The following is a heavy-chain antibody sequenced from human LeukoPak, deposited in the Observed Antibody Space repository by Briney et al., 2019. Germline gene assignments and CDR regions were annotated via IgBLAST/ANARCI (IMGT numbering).Heavy chain of an antibody. V-gene: IGHV3-7*01. CDR3: TRRGYGY. CDR1: GFTFSSHW. CDR2: IKEEGSEI. J-gene: IGHJ4*02. D-gene: IGHD5-18*01. Sequence: GGSLRLSCAASGFTFSSHWMSWVRQAPGKGREWVANIKEEGSEIYYVDSVKGRFTISRDNAKNSLYLQVNSLRAEDTAVYYCTRRGYGYWGQGTLVTVSS.